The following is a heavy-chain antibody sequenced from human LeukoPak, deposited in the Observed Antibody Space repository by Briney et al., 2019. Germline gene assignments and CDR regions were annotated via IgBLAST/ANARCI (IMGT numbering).Heavy chain of an antibody. D-gene: IGHD3-16*02. CDR3: ARSPGYVWGSYRKGGIFDY. Sequence: GGSLRLSCAASGFTFSSYSMNWVRQAPGKGLEWVSSISSSSSYIYYADSVKGRFTISRDNAKNSLYLQMNSLRAEDTAVYYCARSPGYVWGSYRKGGIFDYWGQGTLVTVSS. CDR1: GFTFSSYS. CDR2: ISSSSSYI. V-gene: IGHV3-21*01. J-gene: IGHJ4*02.